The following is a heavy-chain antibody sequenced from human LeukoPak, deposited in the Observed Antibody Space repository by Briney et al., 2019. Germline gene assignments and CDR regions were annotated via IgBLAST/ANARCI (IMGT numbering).Heavy chain of an antibody. CDR3: ARVGGCSSTSCYSYYFDY. J-gene: IGHJ4*02. Sequence: SETLSLTCTVSGGSISSYYWSWIRQPPGKGLEWIGYIYYSGSTNYNPSLKSRVTISVDTSKNQFSLKLSSVTAADTAVYYCARVGGCSSTSCYSYYFDYWGQGTLVTVSS. D-gene: IGHD2-2*01. CDR2: IYYSGST. V-gene: IGHV4-59*01. CDR1: GGSISSYY.